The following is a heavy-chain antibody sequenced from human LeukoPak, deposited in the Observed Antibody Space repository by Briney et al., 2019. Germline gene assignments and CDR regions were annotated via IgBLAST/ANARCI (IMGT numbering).Heavy chain of an antibody. CDR2: ISGSGGST. CDR1: GFTFSSYA. D-gene: IGHD6-19*01. J-gene: IGHJ4*02. V-gene: IGHV3-23*01. Sequence: GGSLRLSCAASGFTFSSYAMSWVRQAPGKGLEWVSAISGSGGSTYYADSVKGRFTISRDNSKNTLYLQTNSLRAEDTAVYYCAKFSGYSSGWYLAYWGQGTLVTVSS. CDR3: AKFSGYSSGWYLAY.